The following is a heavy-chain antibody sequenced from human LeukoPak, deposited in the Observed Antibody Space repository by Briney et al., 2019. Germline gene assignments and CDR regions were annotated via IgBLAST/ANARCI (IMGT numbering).Heavy chain of an antibody. CDR1: GFTFSSYA. J-gene: IGHJ4*02. CDR2: ISDTGATT. CDR3: AKDTSIGRYCTNGVCSPFDY. V-gene: IGHV3-23*01. Sequence: PGGSLRLSCAGSGFTFSSYAMSWVRQAPGKGLEGVSAISDTGATTYDADSVKGRFTISRDNSRSTLYLQMNSLRAEDTALYYCAKDTSIGRYCTNGVCSPFDYWGQGTLVTVSS. D-gene: IGHD2-8*01.